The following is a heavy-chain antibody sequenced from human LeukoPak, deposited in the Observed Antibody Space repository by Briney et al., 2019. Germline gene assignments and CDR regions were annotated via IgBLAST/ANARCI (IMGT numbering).Heavy chain of an antibody. D-gene: IGHD6-13*01. Sequence: SETLSLTCTVSGGSISSSSYYWGWIRQPPGKGLEWIGSIYYSGSTYYNPSLKSRVTISVDTSKNQFSLKLSSVTAADTAVYYCEGGSSWSPDDYWGQGTLVTVSS. CDR2: IYYSGST. CDR3: EGGSSWSPDDY. J-gene: IGHJ4*02. V-gene: IGHV4-39*01. CDR1: GGSISSSSYY.